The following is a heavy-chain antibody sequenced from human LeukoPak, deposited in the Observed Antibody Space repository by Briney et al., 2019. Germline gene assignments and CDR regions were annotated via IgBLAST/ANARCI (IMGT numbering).Heavy chain of an antibody. CDR3: ARSRYSSPGNYYYGMDV. Sequence: GESLKISCQGSGYRFTSYWIGWVRQLPGKGLEWMGIIYPGDSDTRYSPSFQGQVTISADKSISTAYLQWSSLKASDTAMYYCARSRYSSPGNYYYGMDVWGQGTTVTVSS. CDR2: IYPGDSDT. CDR1: GYRFTSYW. D-gene: IGHD6-13*01. V-gene: IGHV5-51*01. J-gene: IGHJ6*02.